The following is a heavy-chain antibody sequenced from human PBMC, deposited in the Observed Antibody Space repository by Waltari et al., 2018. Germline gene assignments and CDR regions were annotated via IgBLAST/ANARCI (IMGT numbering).Heavy chain of an antibody. V-gene: IGHV3-23*04. J-gene: IGHJ4*02. CDR3: AKVPLTPGIAAAGTTFH. Sequence: EVQLVESGGGLVQPGGSLRLSCAASGFTFSSYAMSWVRQAPGKGLEWVSAISGSGGSTYYADSGKGRFTISRDNSKNTLYLQMNSLRAEDTAVYYCAKVPLTPGIAAAGTTFHWGQGTLVTVSS. D-gene: IGHD6-13*01. CDR2: ISGSGGST. CDR1: GFTFSSYA.